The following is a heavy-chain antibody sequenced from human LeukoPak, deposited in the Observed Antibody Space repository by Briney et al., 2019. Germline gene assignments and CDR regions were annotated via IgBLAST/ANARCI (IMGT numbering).Heavy chain of an antibody. CDR3: AKDCSSTSCYLY. J-gene: IGHJ4*02. Sequence: PGGPLRLSCAASGFTFSSYAMSWVRQAPGKGLEWVSAISGSGGSTYYADSVKGRFTISRDNSKNTLYLQMNSLRAEDTAVYYCAKDCSSTSCYLYWGQGTLVTVSS. D-gene: IGHD2-2*01. CDR2: ISGSGGST. V-gene: IGHV3-23*01. CDR1: GFTFSSYA.